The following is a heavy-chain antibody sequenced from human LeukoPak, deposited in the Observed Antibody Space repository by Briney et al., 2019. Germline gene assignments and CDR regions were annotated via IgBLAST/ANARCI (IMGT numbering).Heavy chain of an antibody. D-gene: IGHD6-13*01. J-gene: IGHJ4*02. V-gene: IGHV3-48*04. CDR3: AREAAAGPLDY. CDR2: ISSSGSTI. Sequence: GGSLRLSCAASGLTFSRYWMTWFRQAPGKGLEWVSYISSSGSTIYYADSVKGRFTISRNNAKNSLYLQMNSLRAEDTAVYYCAREAAAGPLDYWGQGTLVTVSS. CDR1: GLTFSRYW.